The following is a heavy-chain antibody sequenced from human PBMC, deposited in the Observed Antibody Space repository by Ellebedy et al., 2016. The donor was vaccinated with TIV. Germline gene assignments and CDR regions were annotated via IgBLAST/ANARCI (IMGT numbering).Heavy chain of an antibody. V-gene: IGHV3-53*01. CDR2: ISSGAGGGDT. D-gene: IGHD4-23*01. CDR3: ARDAADSGGKFDY. J-gene: IGHJ4*02. Sequence: GESLKISCAASGFTVSSNYMNWVRQAPGEGLEWGSVISSGAGGGDTYYADSVKGRFTISIDNSTNTLYLQMNSLRAEDTAVYYCARDAADSGGKFDYWGQGALVTVSS. CDR1: GFTVSSNY.